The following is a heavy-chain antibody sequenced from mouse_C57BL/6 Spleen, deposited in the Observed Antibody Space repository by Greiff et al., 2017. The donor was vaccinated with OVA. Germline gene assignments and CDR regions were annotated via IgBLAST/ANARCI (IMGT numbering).Heavy chain of an antibody. CDR1: GFSLTSYG. J-gene: IGHJ3*01. D-gene: IGHD2-2*01. Sequence: QVQLKESGPGLVQPSQSLSITCTVSGFSLTSYGVHWVRQSPGKGLEWLGVIWSGGSTDYNAAFISRLSISKDNSKSQVFFKMNSLQADDTAIYYCARKEGGYTLHFAYWGQGTLVTVSA. CDR2: IWSGGST. V-gene: IGHV2-2*01. CDR3: ARKEGGYTLHFAY.